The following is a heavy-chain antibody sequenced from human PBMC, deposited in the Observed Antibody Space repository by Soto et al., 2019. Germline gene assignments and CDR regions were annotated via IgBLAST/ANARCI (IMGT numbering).Heavy chain of an antibody. CDR2: ISYDGSNK. V-gene: IGHV3-30-3*01. D-gene: IGHD3-10*01. J-gene: IGHJ6*02. CDR1: GFTFSSYA. CDR3: ARSATMVRGSSQGRTDGMDV. Sequence: QPGGSLRLSCAASGFTFSSYAMHWVRQAPGKGLEWVAVISYDGSNKYYADSVKGRFTISRDNSKNTLYLQMNSLRAEDTAVYYCARSATMVRGSSQGRTDGMDVWGQGTTVTVSS.